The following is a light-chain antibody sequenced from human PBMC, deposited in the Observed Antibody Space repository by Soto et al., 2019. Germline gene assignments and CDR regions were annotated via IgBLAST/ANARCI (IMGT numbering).Light chain of an antibody. CDR3: QVWDSGSDYV. Sequence: SYELTQPPSVSVAPGQTARMTCGGNNIGGKSVHWYQQRPGQAPALVVYDDTDRPSGIPERFSGSNSGNKATLTISRVEAGDEADYYCQVWDSGSDYVFGTGTQLTVL. J-gene: IGLJ1*01. CDR1: NIGGKS. V-gene: IGLV3-21*02. CDR2: DDT.